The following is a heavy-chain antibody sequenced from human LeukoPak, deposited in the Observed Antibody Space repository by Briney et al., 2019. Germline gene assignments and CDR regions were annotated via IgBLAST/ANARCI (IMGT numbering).Heavy chain of an antibody. Sequence: ASVKVSCKASGYTFTGYYMHWVRQAPGQGLEWMGWINPNSGGTNYAQKFQGRVTMTRDTSISTAYMELSSLRSEDTAVYYCARVSGTMEFDYWGQGTLVTVSS. CDR3: ARVSGTMEFDY. CDR2: INPNSGGT. D-gene: IGHD1-7*01. J-gene: IGHJ4*02. CDR1: GYTFTGYY. V-gene: IGHV1-2*02.